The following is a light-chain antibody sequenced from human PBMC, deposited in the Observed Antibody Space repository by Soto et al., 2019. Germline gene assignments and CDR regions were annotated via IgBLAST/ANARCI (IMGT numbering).Light chain of an antibody. CDR1: SSDVGVYNY. J-gene: IGLJ1*01. CDR3: SSYTSFTTRYV. Sequence: QSVLTQPATVSGSPGQSITISCTGISSDVGVYNYVSWYQQHPGKAPKLMISEVSNRPSGVSNRFYGSKSGNTASLTISGLQAEDEADYYCSSYTSFTTRYVFGPGTKVTV. CDR2: EVS. V-gene: IGLV2-14*01.